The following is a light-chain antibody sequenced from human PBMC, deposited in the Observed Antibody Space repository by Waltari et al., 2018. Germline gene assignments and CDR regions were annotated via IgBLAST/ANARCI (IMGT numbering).Light chain of an antibody. J-gene: IGLJ2*01. Sequence: SAIPQPASVSGSPGQSITISCPGTSNDVGGYVYVPWYQQHPDKAPKLVIFDVSNRPSGVSRRFSASKSGNTASLTISGLQAEDEAVYYCNSYSSTNTLVFGGGTKVTVL. CDR1: SNDVGGYVY. V-gene: IGLV2-14*03. CDR2: DVS. CDR3: NSYSSTNTLV.